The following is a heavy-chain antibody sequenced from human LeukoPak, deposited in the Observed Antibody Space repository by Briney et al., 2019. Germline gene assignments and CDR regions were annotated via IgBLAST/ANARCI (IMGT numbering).Heavy chain of an antibody. D-gene: IGHD1-26*01. V-gene: IGHV3-30*02. CDR3: AKDTAPGSIVGATEYFDY. CDR1: GFTFSSYG. J-gene: IGHJ4*02. CDR2: IRYDGSNK. Sequence: GGSLRLSCAASGFTFSSYGMHWVRQAPGKGLEWVAFIRYDGSNKYYADSVKSRFTISRDNSKNTLYLQMNSLRAEDTAVYYCAKDTAPGSIVGATEYFDYWGQGTLVTVSS.